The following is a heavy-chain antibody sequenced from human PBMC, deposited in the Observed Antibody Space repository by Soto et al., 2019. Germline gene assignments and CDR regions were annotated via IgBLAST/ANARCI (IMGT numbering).Heavy chain of an antibody. CDR2: IIPIFGTA. D-gene: IGHD2-2*01. CDR1: GGTFSSYA. V-gene: IGHV1-69*13. CDR3: ARSQDIVVVPAAIYWFDP. Sequence: GASVKVSCKASGGTFSSYAISWVRQAPGQGLEWMGGIIPIFGTANYAQKFQGRVTITADESTSTAYMELSSLRSEDTAVYYCARSQDIVVVPAAIYWFDPWGQGTLVTVSS. J-gene: IGHJ5*02.